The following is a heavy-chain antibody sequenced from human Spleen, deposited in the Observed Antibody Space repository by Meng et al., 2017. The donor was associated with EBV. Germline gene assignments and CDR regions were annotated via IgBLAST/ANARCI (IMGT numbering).Heavy chain of an antibody. CDR3: ARESGRGYSSDY. CDR1: GGTFSSYA. D-gene: IGHD5-18*01. CDR2: IIPMFGAP. J-gene: IGHJ4*02. Sequence: QWHWVQAGAEGEKPGSSGKASCKASGGTFSSYAISWVRQAPGQGLEWMGGIIPMFGAPDYAQRFQDRVTITADESTSTVYMELNSLRSEDTAVYYCARESGRGYSSDYWGQGTLVTVSS. V-gene: IGHV1-69*01.